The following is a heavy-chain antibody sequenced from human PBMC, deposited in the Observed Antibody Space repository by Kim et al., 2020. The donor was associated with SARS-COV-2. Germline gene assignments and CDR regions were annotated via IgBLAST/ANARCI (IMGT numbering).Heavy chain of an antibody. D-gene: IGHD3-10*01. CDR1: GFTVSSNY. Sequence: GGSLRLSCAASGFTVSSNYMSWVRQAPGKGLEWVSVIYSGGSTYYADSVKGRFTISRDNSKNTLYLQMNSLRAEDTAVYYCARVVLYSSTIPLSGPENNWFDPWGQGTLVTVSS. CDR3: ARVVLYSSTIPLSGPENNWFDP. CDR2: IYSGGST. J-gene: IGHJ5*02. V-gene: IGHV3-53*01.